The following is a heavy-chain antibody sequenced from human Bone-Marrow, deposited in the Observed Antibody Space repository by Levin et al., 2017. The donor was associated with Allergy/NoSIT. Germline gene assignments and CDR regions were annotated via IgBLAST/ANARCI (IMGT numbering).Heavy chain of an antibody. V-gene: IGHV3-7*02. CDR3: AKSLDS. CDR1: GFTFSSFW. Sequence: SCAASGFTFSSFWMTWVRQASGKGLEWVANIKTDGSETYYVDSVKGRFTISRDNSKDSLYLQMNSLRAEDTAVYYCAKSLDSWGQGTLVTVSS. J-gene: IGHJ4*02. CDR2: IKTDGSET.